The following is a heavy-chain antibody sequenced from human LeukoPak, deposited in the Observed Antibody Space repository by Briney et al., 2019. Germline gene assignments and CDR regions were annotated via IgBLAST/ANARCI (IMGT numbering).Heavy chain of an antibody. Sequence: ASVKVSCKASGYTFTSYGISWVRQAPGQGLEWMGWISAYNGNTNYAQELQGRVTMTTDTSTSTAYMELRSLRSDDTAVYYCARDDIVVVPAARSWFDPWGQGTLVTVSS. CDR2: ISAYNGNT. J-gene: IGHJ5*02. CDR1: GYTFTSYG. V-gene: IGHV1-18*01. D-gene: IGHD2-2*01. CDR3: ARDDIVVVPAARSWFDP.